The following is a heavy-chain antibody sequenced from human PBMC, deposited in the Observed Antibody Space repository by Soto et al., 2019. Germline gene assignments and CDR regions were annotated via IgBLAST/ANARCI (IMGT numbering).Heavy chain of an antibody. CDR2: INGGNGNT. CDR3: ARELQGLYYFDY. J-gene: IGHJ4*02. V-gene: IGHV1-3*01. Sequence: ASVKFSCKASGYTFTSYTMHWVRQAPGQRLEWMGWINGGNGNTKYSQKFQGRVTITRDTSASTAYMELSSLRSDDTAVYYCARELQGLYYFDYWGQGTLVTVSS. D-gene: IGHD4-4*01. CDR1: GYTFTSYT.